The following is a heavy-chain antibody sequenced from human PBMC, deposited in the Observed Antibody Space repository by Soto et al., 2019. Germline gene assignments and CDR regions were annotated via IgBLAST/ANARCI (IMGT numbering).Heavy chain of an antibody. V-gene: IGHV4-34*01. CDR1: AGSFTTYY. Sequence: QVQLQQWGAGLLKPSETLSLTCAVYAGSFTTYYWSWIRQPPGKGLEWIGEINSSGSTNYNPSLKSRLTISVDTSKNQFSLRLTSVTAADTAVYYCARIRARFPRSAFDIWGQGTMVTVSS. CDR2: INSSGST. D-gene: IGHD3-10*01. CDR3: ARIRARFPRSAFDI. J-gene: IGHJ3*02.